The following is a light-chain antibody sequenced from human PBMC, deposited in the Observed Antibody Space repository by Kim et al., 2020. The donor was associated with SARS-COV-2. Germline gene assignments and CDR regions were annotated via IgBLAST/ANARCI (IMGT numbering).Light chain of an antibody. CDR1: QNINNY. CDR2: DAS. Sequence: SASVGDRVTITCRASQNINNYLNWFQQKPGKAPRLLISDASNLRSGVPSRFSGSGSGTDFSLTISSLQPADFATYYCQQSYSTSWTFGQGTKVDIK. J-gene: IGKJ1*01. V-gene: IGKV1-39*01. CDR3: QQSYSTSWT.